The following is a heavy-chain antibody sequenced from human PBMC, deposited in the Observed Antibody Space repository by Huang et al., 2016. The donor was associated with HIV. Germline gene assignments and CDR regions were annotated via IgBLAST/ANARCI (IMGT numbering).Heavy chain of an antibody. J-gene: IGHJ4*02. D-gene: IGHD5-18*01. V-gene: IGHV5-51*03. CDR3: AIHDSNDFTFDD. CDR2: IFPGNPSS. Sequence: EVQLVQSGVEVKKPGESLKISCKGSGFSFTSYWIGWVRQMLGKGLEWMGIIFPGNPSSFYSPAFQGQVATSADKYTGTADLQWSSLKAADSAIYYCAIHDSNDFTFDDWGQGTLVAVSS. CDR1: GFSFTSYW.